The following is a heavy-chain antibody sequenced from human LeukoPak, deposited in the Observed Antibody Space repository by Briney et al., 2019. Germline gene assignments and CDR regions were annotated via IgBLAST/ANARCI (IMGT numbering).Heavy chain of an antibody. D-gene: IGHD3-22*01. CDR3: ARASDSSGMPLFDY. V-gene: IGHV3-21*01. J-gene: IGHJ4*02. Sequence: GGSLRLSCAASGFTFSSYSMNWVCQAPGKGLEWVSSISSSSSSYIYYADSVKGRFTISRDNAKNSLYLQMNSLRAEDTAVYYCARASDSSGMPLFDYWGQGTLVTVSS. CDR2: ISSSSSSYI. CDR1: GFTFSSYS.